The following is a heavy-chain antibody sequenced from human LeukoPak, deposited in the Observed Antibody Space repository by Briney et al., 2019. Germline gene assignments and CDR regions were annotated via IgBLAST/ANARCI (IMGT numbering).Heavy chain of an antibody. V-gene: IGHV1-18*01. CDR2: ISAYNGIT. J-gene: IGHJ4*02. CDR1: GYTFTSSG. Sequence: GASVKVSCKASGYTFTSSGISWVRQAPGQGLEWRGWISAYNGITNYAQKLQGRVTMTTDTSTSTAYMELRSLRSDDTAVYYCARVGSDRLVVVPAAIFDYWGQGTLVTVSS. D-gene: IGHD2-2*01. CDR3: ARVGSDRLVVVPAAIFDY.